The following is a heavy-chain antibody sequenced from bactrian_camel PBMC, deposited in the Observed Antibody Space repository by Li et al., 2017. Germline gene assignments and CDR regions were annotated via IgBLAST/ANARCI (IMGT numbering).Heavy chain of an antibody. V-gene: IGHV3S6*01. CDR3: AADQIVSRPLYPDEYKY. CDR2: RYSEDRISFT. Sequence: VQLVESGGGSVQAGGSLRLSCRASGYTASTYCMAWFRQAPGKEREGVGARYSEDRISFTRYGDSVKGRFTLLHTRANNTLYLQMNSLKPEDTAMYYCAADQIVSRPLYPDEYKYWGQGTQVTVS. J-gene: IGHJ4*01. D-gene: IGHD2*01. CDR1: GYTASTYC.